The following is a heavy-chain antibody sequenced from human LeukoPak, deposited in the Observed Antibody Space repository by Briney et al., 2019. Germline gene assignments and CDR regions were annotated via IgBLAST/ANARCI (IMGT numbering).Heavy chain of an antibody. J-gene: IGHJ6*03. CDR2: MNPNSGNT. V-gene: IGHV1-8*01. Sequence: ASVKVSCKASGYTFTRYDINWVRQATGQGLEWMGWMNPNSGNTGYAQKFQGRVTMTRNTSISTAYMELSSLRSEDTAVYYCAKTIAAIALRYYYMDVWGKGTTVTVSS. D-gene: IGHD6-13*01. CDR1: GYTFTRYD. CDR3: AKTIAAIALRYYYMDV.